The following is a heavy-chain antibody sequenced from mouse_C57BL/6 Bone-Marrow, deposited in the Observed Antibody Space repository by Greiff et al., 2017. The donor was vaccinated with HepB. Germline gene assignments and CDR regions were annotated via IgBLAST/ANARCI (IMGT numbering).Heavy chain of an antibody. CDR1: GYTFTTYP. V-gene: IGHV1-47*01. D-gene: IGHD2-4*01. CDR3: ARALIYYDYEFAY. CDR2: FHPYNDDT. Sequence: VKLVESGAELVKPGASVKMSCKASGYTFTTYPIEWMKQNHGKSLEWIGNFHPYNDDTKYNEKFKDKATLTVEKSSSTVYLELSRLTSDDSAVYYCARALIYYDYEFAYWGQGTLVTVSA. J-gene: IGHJ3*01.